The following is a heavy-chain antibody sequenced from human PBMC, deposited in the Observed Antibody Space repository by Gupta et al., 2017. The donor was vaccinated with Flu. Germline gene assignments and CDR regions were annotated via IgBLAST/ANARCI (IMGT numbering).Heavy chain of an antibody. CDR2: AYSSDRI. CDR1: GASVSNLDFY. V-gene: IGHV4-39*01. D-gene: IGHD2-21*01. J-gene: IGHJ4*02. Sequence: QVQLQESGPGLVKSSETLSLTCTVSGASVSNLDFYWGWVRPPPGLGLEWIGTAYSSDRIHYNPSLNSRVTISLETSKNQFNMRMTSVNVADTAVDYCAKRIYGSGCEFWGQGAPVAVAS. CDR3: AKRIYGSGCEF.